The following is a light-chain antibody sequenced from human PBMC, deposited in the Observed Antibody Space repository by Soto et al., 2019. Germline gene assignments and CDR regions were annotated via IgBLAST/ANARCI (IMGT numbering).Light chain of an antibody. J-gene: IGKJ4*01. CDR3: QQYGSSTLT. CDR2: GAS. CDR1: QSVSSSY. Sequence: EIVLTQSPGTLSLSPGERATLSCRDSQSVSSSYLAWYQQKHGQAPRLXIYGASSRETGIPDRFSGSGSGTDFTLTISRLEPEDFEVYYCQQYGSSTLTFGGGTKVDIK. V-gene: IGKV3-20*01.